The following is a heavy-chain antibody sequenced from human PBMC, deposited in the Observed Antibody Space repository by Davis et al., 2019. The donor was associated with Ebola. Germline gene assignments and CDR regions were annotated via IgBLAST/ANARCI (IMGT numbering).Heavy chain of an antibody. D-gene: IGHD1-7*01. CDR1: GYTFTSYG. J-gene: IGHJ6*02. CDR2: ISAYNGNT. CDR3: TKGYNWNYDLYYYYYGMDV. Sequence: ASVKVSCKASGYTFTSYGISWVRQAPGQGREWMGWISAYNGNTNYAQKLQGRVIMTTDTSTSTAYMALRSLRSDDTAVYYCTKGYNWNYDLYYYYYGMDVWGQGTTVTVSS. V-gene: IGHV1-18*01.